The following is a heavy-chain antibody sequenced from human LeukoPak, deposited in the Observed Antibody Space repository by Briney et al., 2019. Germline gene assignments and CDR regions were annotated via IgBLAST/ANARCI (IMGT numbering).Heavy chain of an antibody. CDR1: GGSVSSGGYY. CDR3: ARQIVVVPAAIGEDYWFDP. J-gene: IGHJ5*02. D-gene: IGHD2-2*01. CDR2: IYYSGST. Sequence: SQTLSLTCTVSGGSVSSGGYYWSWIRQHPGKGLEWIGYIYYSGSTYYNPSLKSRVTISVDTSKNQFSLKLSSVTAADTAVYYCARQIVVVPAAIGEDYWFDPWGQGTLVTVSS. V-gene: IGHV4-31*03.